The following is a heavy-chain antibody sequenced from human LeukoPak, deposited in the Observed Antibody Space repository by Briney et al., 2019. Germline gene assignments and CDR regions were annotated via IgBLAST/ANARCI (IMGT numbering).Heavy chain of an antibody. V-gene: IGHV3-7*01. Sequence: GGSLRLSCAASGFSFSNYWMTWVRQAPGKGLEWVATISQDGSETYYVDSAKGRFTISRDNAKNSLYLQMNRLRADDTAVYYCARYFYYDISARYRRFDSWGQGALVTVSS. D-gene: IGHD3-22*01. CDR2: ISQDGSET. CDR3: ARYFYYDISARYRRFDS. CDR1: GFSFSNYW. J-gene: IGHJ4*02.